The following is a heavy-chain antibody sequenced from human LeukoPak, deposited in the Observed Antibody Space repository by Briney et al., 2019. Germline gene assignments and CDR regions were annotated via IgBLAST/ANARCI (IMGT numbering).Heavy chain of an antibody. CDR2: ISSSSSYI. CDR3: ARDGGPIAAAAAGFDY. J-gene: IGHJ4*02. Sequence: GGSLRLSCAASGFTFSSYSMNWVRQAPGKGLEWVSPISSSSSYIYYADSVKGRFTISRDNAKNSLYLQMNSLRAEDTAVYYCARDGGPIAAAAAGFDYWGQGTLVTVSS. V-gene: IGHV3-21*01. D-gene: IGHD6-13*01. CDR1: GFTFSSYS.